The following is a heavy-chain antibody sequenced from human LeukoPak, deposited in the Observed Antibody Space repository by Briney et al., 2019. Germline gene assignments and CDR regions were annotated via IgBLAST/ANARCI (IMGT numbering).Heavy chain of an antibody. CDR1: GGSISSYY. CDR2: IYTSGST. CDR3: ARGPQLNLYYYYGMDV. V-gene: IGHV4-4*07. D-gene: IGHD5-18*01. Sequence: SETLSLTCTASGGSISSYYWSWIRQPAGKGLEWIGRIYTSGSTNYNPSLKSRVTMSVDTSKNQFSLKLSSVTAADTAVYYCARGPQLNLYYYYGMDVWGQGTTVTVSS. J-gene: IGHJ6*02.